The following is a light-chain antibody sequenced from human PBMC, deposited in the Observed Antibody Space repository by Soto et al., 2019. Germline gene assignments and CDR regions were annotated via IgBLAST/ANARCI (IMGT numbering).Light chain of an antibody. CDR2: GAS. CDR3: QQYGSSPQT. V-gene: IGKV3-20*01. J-gene: IGKJ1*01. CDR1: QSVNSRY. Sequence: EIVFTQSPGTLSLSPGERATLSCRASQSVNSRYLAWYQQKPGQAHRLLTYGASSRATGIPDSFTGSGSGTDVTLTISTLEPEDFAVYYCQQYGSSPQTFGQGTKV.